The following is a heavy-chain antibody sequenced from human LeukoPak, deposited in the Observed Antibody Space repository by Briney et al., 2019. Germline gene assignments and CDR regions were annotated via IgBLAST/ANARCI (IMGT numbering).Heavy chain of an antibody. D-gene: IGHD3-22*01. CDR2: INPNSGGT. Sequence: ASVTVSCKASGYTFTGYYMHWVRQAPGQGLEWMGWINPNSGGTNYAQKFQGRVTMTRDTSISTAYMELSRLRSDDTAVYYCARDLDYDSSGYLLNYWGQGTLVTVSS. J-gene: IGHJ4*02. CDR1: GYTFTGYY. V-gene: IGHV1-2*02. CDR3: ARDLDYDSSGYLLNY.